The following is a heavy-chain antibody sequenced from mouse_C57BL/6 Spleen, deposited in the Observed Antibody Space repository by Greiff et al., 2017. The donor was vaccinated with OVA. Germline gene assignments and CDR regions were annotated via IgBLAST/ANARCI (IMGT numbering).Heavy chain of an antibody. J-gene: IGHJ1*03. CDR3: ARRGYDYDWYFDV. CDR1: GYAFSSYW. CDR2: IYPGDGDT. Sequence: QVQLQQSGAELVKPGASVKISCKASGYAFSSYWMNWVKQRPGKGLEWIGQIYPGDGDTNYNGQFKGKATLTADKSSSTAYMQLSSLTSEDSAVYFCARRGYDYDWYFDVWGTGTTVTVSS. D-gene: IGHD2-4*01. V-gene: IGHV1-80*01.